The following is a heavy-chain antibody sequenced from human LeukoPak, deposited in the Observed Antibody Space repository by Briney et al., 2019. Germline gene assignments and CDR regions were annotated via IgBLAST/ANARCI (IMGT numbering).Heavy chain of an antibody. CDR3: GKEPYSGSQLLDY. V-gene: IGHV3-23*01. D-gene: IGHD1-26*01. CDR1: GFTFSSHA. CDR2: ISTSGGST. J-gene: IGHJ4*02. Sequence: GGSLRLSCAASGFTFSSHAMSWVRQAPGKGLEWVSAISTSGGSTYYADSVKGRFTISRDNSKNTLYLQVNSLRAEDTAVYYWGKEPYSGSQLLDYWGQGTLVTVSS.